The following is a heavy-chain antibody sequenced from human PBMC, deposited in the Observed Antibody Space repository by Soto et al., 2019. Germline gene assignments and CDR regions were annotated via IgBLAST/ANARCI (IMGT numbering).Heavy chain of an antibody. Sequence: SLRLSCAASGFTLDDYAMHWVRQAPGKGLEWVSGISWNSGSIGYADSVKGRFTISRDNAKNSLYLQMNSLRAEDTALYYCAKMEGYGLGYFDLWGRGTLVTVPQ. CDR2: ISWNSGSI. CDR1: GFTLDDYA. V-gene: IGHV3-9*01. J-gene: IGHJ2*01. CDR3: AKMEGYGLGYFDL. D-gene: IGHD5-12*01.